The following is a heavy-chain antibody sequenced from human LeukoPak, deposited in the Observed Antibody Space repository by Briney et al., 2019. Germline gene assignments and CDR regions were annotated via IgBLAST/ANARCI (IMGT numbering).Heavy chain of an antibody. CDR1: GGSFSGYY. D-gene: IGHD3-22*01. CDR3: ARGGSHYCHSNPPFFDY. V-gene: IGHV4-34*01. Sequence: PSETLSLTCAVYGGSFSGYYWSWIRQPPGKGLEWIGEINHSGSTNYNPSLKSRVTISVDTSKNQFSLKLSSVTAADTAVYYCARGGSHYCHSNPPFFDYWGQGTLVTVSS. J-gene: IGHJ4*02. CDR2: INHSGST.